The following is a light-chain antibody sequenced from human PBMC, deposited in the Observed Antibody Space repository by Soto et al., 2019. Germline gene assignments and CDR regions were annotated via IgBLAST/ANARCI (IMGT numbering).Light chain of an antibody. CDR2: GAS. J-gene: IGKJ2*01. CDR3: EQYNGPPFT. Sequence: EIVLTQSPGTLSLSPGERATLSCRASQSVRNNYLAWYQQKAGQAPRLLIYGASSRATGIPDRFSGSGSGTDFTLTISRLDPEDFAVYFCEQYNGPPFTFGQGTKLQI. V-gene: IGKV3-20*01. CDR1: QSVRNNY.